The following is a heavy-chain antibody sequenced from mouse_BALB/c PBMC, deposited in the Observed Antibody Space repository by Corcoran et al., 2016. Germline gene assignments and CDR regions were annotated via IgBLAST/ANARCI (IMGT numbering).Heavy chain of an antibody. J-gene: IGHJ3*01. V-gene: IGHV9-3-1*01. D-gene: IGHD4-1*01. Sequence: QIQLVQSGPELKKPGETVKISCKASGYTFTNYGMNWVKQAPGKGLKWMGWINTYTGEPTYADDFKGRFAFALETSASTAYLQINNLKNEDTATYFCATGAWFAYWGQGTLVTVSA. CDR1: GYTFTNYG. CDR3: ATGAWFAY. CDR2: INTYTGEP.